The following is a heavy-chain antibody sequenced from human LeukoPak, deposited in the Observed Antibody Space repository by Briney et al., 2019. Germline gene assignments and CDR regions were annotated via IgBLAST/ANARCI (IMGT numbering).Heavy chain of an antibody. CDR1: GGSISSGGYY. V-gene: IGHV4-31*03. CDR2: IYYSGST. CDR3: ARAPISASAANVFDY. D-gene: IGHD6-13*01. J-gene: IGHJ4*02. Sequence: SQTLSLTCTVSGGSISSGGYYWSWIRQHPGKGLEWIGYIYYSGSTYYNPSLKSRVTISVDTSKNQFSLKLSSVTAADTAVYYCARAPISASAANVFDYWGQGTLVTVSS.